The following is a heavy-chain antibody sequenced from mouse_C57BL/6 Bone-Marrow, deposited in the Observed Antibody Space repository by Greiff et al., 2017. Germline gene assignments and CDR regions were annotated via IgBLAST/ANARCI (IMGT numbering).Heavy chain of an antibody. CDR3: ARWGYGNYGAWFAY. Sequence: EVQLQQSGPELVKPGASVKIPCKASGYTFTDYNMDWVKQSHGKSLEWIGDINPNNGGTIYNQKFKGKATLTVDTSSSTAYMELRSLTSEDTAVYYCARWGYGNYGAWFAYWGQGTLVTVSA. J-gene: IGHJ3*01. V-gene: IGHV1-18*01. CDR2: INPNNGGT. CDR1: GYTFTDYN. D-gene: IGHD2-1*01.